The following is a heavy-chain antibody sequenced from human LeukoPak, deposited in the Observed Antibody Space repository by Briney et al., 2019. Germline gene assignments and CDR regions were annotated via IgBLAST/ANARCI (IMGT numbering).Heavy chain of an antibody. V-gene: IGHV3-23*01. CDR3: AKASDYYDSSGYYGY. Sequence: PGGSLRLSCAASGFTFSSYAMSWVRQAPGKGLEWVSAISGSGGSTYYADSVKGRFTISRDNSKNTLYLQMNSLRAEDTAVYYCAKASDYYDSSGYYGYWGQGTLVTVSS. J-gene: IGHJ4*02. CDR1: GFTFSSYA. D-gene: IGHD3-22*01. CDR2: ISGSGGST.